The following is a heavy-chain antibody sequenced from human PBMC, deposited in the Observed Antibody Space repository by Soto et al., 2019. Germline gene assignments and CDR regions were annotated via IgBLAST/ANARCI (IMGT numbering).Heavy chain of an antibody. CDR1: SGSISSSNW. CDR3: ARALKYCSGGSCYLGPKYYMDV. CDR2: IYHSGST. D-gene: IGHD2-15*01. Sequence: QVQLQESGPGLVKPSGTLSLTCAVSSGSISSSNWWSWVRQPPGKGLEWIGEIYHSGSTNYNPSLKSRVTISVDQSKNQFSLKLCSVTAADTAVYYCARALKYCSGGSCYLGPKYYMDVWGKGTTVTVSS. V-gene: IGHV4-4*02. J-gene: IGHJ6*03.